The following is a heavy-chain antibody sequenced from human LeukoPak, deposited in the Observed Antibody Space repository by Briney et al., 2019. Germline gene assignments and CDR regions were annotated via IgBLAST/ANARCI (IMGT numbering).Heavy chain of an antibody. Sequence: SETLSLTCTVSGGSISSSSYYWGWIRQPPGKGLEWIGNIYYGGSTNYNPSLKSRVTISGDTSKNQFSLKLSSVTAADTALYFCAREEPPGKVDYWGQGTLVTVSS. V-gene: IGHV4-61*05. CDR1: GGSISSSSYY. CDR3: AREEPPGKVDY. D-gene: IGHD1-14*01. J-gene: IGHJ4*02. CDR2: IYYGGST.